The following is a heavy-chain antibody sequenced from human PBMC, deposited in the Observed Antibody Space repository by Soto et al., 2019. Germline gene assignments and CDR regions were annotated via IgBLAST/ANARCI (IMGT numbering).Heavy chain of an antibody. D-gene: IGHD2-15*01. CDR3: AREDGYCSGGSCHSGGWLEP. CDR2: ISPYNGNT. Sequence: QVQLVQSGAEVKKPGASVKVSCKTSGYTFTTYGVSWVRQAPGQGLEWMGWISPYNGNTNYAQRLQGRVTLTTDTSRNTAYMELRSLRSDDTALYYCAREDGYCSGGSCHSGGWLEPWGQGTLVTVSS. J-gene: IGHJ5*02. V-gene: IGHV1-18*01. CDR1: GYTFTTYG.